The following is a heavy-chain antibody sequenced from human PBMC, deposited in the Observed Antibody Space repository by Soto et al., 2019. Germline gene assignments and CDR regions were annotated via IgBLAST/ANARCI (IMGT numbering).Heavy chain of an antibody. Sequence: GESLKISCKGSGYSFTSYWISWVRQMPGKGLEWMGRIDPSDSYTNYSPSFQGHVTISADKSISPAYLQWSSLKASDTAMYYWARQGLVVEATTAGGYYYGVDVWGQGTRVTVSS. J-gene: IGHJ6*02. CDR1: GYSFTSYW. V-gene: IGHV5-10-1*01. CDR2: IDPSDSYT. CDR3: ARQGLVVEATTAGGYYYGVDV. D-gene: IGHD1-26*01.